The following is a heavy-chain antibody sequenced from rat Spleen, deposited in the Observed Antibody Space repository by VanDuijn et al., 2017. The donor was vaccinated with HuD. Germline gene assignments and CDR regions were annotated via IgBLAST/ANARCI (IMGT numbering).Heavy chain of an antibody. CDR1: GFNFSNYY. V-gene: IGHV5-25*01. CDR3: ARRRHPWYFDF. D-gene: IGHD4-2*01. J-gene: IGHJ1*01. CDR2: ITADLGNI. Sequence: EVQLVESGGGLVPPGRSMKLSCFASGFNFSNYYMAWVRQAPTKGLEWVAFITADLGNIFYRDSVKGRFTISRDNAKSTLYLQMDSLRSEDTATYYCARRRHPWYFDFWGPGTMVTVSS.